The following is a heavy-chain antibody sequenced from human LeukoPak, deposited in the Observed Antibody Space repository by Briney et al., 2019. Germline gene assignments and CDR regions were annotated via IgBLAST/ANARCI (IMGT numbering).Heavy chain of an antibody. CDR2: IYSGGNT. Sequence: GGSLRLSCAASGFTVSSNYMSWVRQAPGKGLEWVSVIYSGGNTYYADSVKGRFTISRDNSKNTLYLQMNSLRAEDTAVYYCARASNVLRYFDWSRGAFDIWGQGTMVTVSS. V-gene: IGHV3-53*01. D-gene: IGHD3-9*01. CDR1: GFTVSSNY. CDR3: ARASNVLRYFDWSRGAFDI. J-gene: IGHJ3*02.